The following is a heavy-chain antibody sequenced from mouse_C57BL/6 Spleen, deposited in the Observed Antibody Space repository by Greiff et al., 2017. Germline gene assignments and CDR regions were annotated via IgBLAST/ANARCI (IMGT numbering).Heavy chain of an antibody. Sequence: VQLQQSGAELVRPGTSVKVSCKASGYAFTNYLIEWVKQRPGQGLEWIGVINPGSGGTNYNEKFKGKATLTADKSSSTAYMQLSSLTSEDSAVYFCARSDSNLYYAMDYWGQGTSVTVSS. CDR2: INPGSGGT. CDR3: ARSDSNLYYAMDY. CDR1: GYAFTNYL. V-gene: IGHV1-54*01. J-gene: IGHJ4*01. D-gene: IGHD2-5*01.